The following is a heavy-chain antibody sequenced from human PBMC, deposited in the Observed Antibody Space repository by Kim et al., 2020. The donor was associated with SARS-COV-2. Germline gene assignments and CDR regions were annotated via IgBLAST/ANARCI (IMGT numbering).Heavy chain of an antibody. J-gene: IGHJ4*02. V-gene: IGHV4-34*01. CDR3: ARGDSSGYILFDY. Sequence: YNPALKSRVTISVDTSKNQCPLKLSSVTAADTAVYYCARGDSSGYILFDYWGQGTLVTVSS. D-gene: IGHD3-22*01.